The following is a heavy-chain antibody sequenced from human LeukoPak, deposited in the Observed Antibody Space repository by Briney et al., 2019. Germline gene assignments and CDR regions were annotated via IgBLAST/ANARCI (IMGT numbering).Heavy chain of an antibody. J-gene: IGHJ5*02. CDR2: INHSGST. CDR3: ASPGGGVVGNWFDP. Sequence: SETLSLTCAVYGGSFSGYYWSWIRQPPGKGLEWIGEINHSGSTNYNPSLKSRVTISVDTSKNQFSRKLSSVTAADTAVYYCASPGGGVVGNWFDPWGQGTLVTVSS. D-gene: IGHD2-15*01. V-gene: IGHV4-34*01. CDR1: GGSFSGYY.